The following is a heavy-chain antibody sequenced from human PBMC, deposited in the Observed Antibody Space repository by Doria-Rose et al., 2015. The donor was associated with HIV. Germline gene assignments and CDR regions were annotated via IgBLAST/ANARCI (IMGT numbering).Heavy chain of an antibody. CDR1: GGSLSESF. CDR3: ARVGASPDAFDI. Sequence: VQLQQWGAGLLKPSETLSLTCAIYGGSLSESFWTWIRQPPGKGLQWLGEINHNGSTNYNPSLKSRLTISLDTSKNQFSLKLSSISAADTAVHYCARVGASPDAFDIWGHGTLATVSS. J-gene: IGHJ3*02. CDR2: INHNGST. V-gene: IGHV4-34*02.